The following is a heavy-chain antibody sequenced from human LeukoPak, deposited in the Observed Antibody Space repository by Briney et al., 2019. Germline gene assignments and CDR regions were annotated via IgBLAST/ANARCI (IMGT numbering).Heavy chain of an antibody. V-gene: IGHV4-59*01. CDR1: GITFSSYG. J-gene: IGHJ5*02. Sequence: PGGSLRLSCAASGITFSSYGIHWVRHAPGKGLEWIGYIYYTGSTNYNPSLKSRVTMSVDSSKNQISLKLTSVTAADTAVYYCSRGRNTLSPWGQGSLVTVSS. CDR2: IYYTGST. CDR3: SRGRNTLSP.